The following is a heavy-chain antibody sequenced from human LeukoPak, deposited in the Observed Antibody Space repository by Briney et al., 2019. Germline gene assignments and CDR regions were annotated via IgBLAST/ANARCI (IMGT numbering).Heavy chain of an antibody. D-gene: IGHD6-6*01. CDR3: ARDRSIASDY. J-gene: IGHJ4*02. CDR2: ISYDGSNK. V-gene: IGHV3-30*03. Sequence: GGSLRLSCAASGFTFSYYGMHWVRQAPGKGLEWVAVISYDGSNKYYADSVKGRFTISRDNSKNTLYLQMNSLRAEDTAVYYCARDRSIASDYWGQGTLVTVSS. CDR1: GFTFSYYG.